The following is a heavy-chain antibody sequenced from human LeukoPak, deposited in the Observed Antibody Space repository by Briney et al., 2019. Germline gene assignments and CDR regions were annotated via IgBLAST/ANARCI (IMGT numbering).Heavy chain of an antibody. D-gene: IGHD6-19*01. Sequence: PSETLSLTCTVSGGSISSYYWSWIRQPPGKGLEWIGNIYYSGNPYYNPSLKSRVTISLDTSKNQFSLKLSSVTAADTAVYFCARDSVAVAAQSDYWGQGTLVTVSS. CDR2: IYYSGNP. J-gene: IGHJ4*02. V-gene: IGHV4-59*12. CDR3: ARDSVAVAAQSDY. CDR1: GGSISSYY.